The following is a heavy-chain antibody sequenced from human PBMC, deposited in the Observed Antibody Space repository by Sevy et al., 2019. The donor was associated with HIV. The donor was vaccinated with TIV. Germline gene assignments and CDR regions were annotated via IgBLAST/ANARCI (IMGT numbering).Heavy chain of an antibody. Sequence: GGSLRLSCAASGFTVNSDYMSWVRQAPGKGLEWVSVVYSGGTTYYADSVKGRFTSSRDNSKNILYVQMNSLRAEDTAVYYSARHISFGELGSWFDPWGQGTLVTVSS. V-gene: IGHV3-53*01. CDR2: VYSGGTT. D-gene: IGHD3-10*01. CDR3: ARHISFGELGSWFDP. J-gene: IGHJ5*02. CDR1: GFTVNSDY.